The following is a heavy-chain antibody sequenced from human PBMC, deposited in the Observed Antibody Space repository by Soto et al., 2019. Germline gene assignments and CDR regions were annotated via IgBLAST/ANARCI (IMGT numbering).Heavy chain of an antibody. Sequence: QVQLQESGPGLVKPSETLSLTCTVSGGSISNYYWSWIRQPPGKGLEWIGYIYYSGTTNYNPSLKRRVTIPVDTSKTQFSLKLSSVTAADTAVYYCARRWGGTFDIWGQGTMVTVSS. J-gene: IGHJ3*02. CDR3: ARRWGGTFDI. V-gene: IGHV4-59*08. D-gene: IGHD3-10*01. CDR1: GGSISNYY. CDR2: IYYSGTT.